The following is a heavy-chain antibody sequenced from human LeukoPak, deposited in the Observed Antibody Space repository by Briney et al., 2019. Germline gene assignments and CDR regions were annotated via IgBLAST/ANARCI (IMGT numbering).Heavy chain of an antibody. CDR3: ARLRPKQDYDFWSGYHRPRWGAFDI. CDR2: INHSGST. D-gene: IGHD3-3*01. CDR1: GGSFSGYY. J-gene: IGHJ3*02. Sequence: SETLSLTCAVYGGSFSGYYWSWIRQPPGKGLEWIGEINHSGSTNYNPSLKSRVTISVDTSKNQFSLKLSSVTAADTAVYYCARLRPKQDYDFWSGYHRPRWGAFDIWGQGTMVTVSS. V-gene: IGHV4-34*01.